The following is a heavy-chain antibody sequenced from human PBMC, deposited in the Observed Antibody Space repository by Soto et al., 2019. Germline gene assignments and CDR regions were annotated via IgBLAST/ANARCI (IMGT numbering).Heavy chain of an antibody. D-gene: IGHD2-15*01. Sequence: SETLSLTCAVSGGSISSGGYSWSWIRQPPGKGLEWIGYIYHSGSTYYNPSLKSRVTISVDRSKNQFSLKLSSVTAADTAVYYCATHSIIYYYYGMDVWGQGTTVTVSS. J-gene: IGHJ6*02. CDR2: IYHSGST. CDR1: GGSISSGGYS. V-gene: IGHV4-30-2*01. CDR3: ATHSIIYYYYGMDV.